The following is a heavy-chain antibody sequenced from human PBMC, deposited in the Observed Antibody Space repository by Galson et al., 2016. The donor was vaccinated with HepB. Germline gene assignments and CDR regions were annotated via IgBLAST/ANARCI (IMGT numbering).Heavy chain of an antibody. CDR1: GDSIGSSSYH. D-gene: IGHD1-26*01. J-gene: IGHJ4*02. CDR3: AAVPGWESGIYDH. Sequence: SETLSLTCRVSGDSIGSSSYHWAWIRQPPGKGLEWIGSIYYVGRAYYRSSLKSRLTISLDPAKNHLSLNLTSVTAADTAVYYCAAVPGWESGIYDHWGQGTLVSVSS. V-gene: IGHV4-39*02. CDR2: IYYVGRA.